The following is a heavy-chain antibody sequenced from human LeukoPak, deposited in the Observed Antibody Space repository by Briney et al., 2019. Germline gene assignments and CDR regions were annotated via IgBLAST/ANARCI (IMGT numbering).Heavy chain of an antibody. CDR1: GGSISSYY. V-gene: IGHV4-59*01. CDR3: ARGLRYFDSSSPFDY. D-gene: IGHD3-9*01. CDR2: IYYSGST. J-gene: IGHJ4*02. Sequence: SETLSLTCTVSGGSISSYYWSWIRQPPGKGLEWIGYIYYSGSTNYNPSLKSRVTISVDTSKNQFSLKLSSVTAADTAVYYCARGLRYFDSSSPFDYWGQGNLVTVSS.